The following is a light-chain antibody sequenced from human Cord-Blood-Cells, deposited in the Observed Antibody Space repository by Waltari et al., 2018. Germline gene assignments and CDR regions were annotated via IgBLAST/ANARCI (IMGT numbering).Light chain of an antibody. J-gene: IGLJ3*02. Sequence: QSVLTQPPSASGTPGQRVTISCSGSSSNIGSNTVNWYQQLPGTAPKLLIYSNNARPSGVPDRCSGSKSGTSASLAISGLQSEDEADYYCAAWDDSLNGWVFGGGTKLTVL. CDR1: SSNIGSNT. CDR2: SNN. V-gene: IGLV1-44*01. CDR3: AAWDDSLNGWV.